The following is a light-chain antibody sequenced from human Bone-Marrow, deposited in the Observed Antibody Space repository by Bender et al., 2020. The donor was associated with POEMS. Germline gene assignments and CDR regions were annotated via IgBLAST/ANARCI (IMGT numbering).Light chain of an antibody. CDR1: HWHSIYA. CDR3: QTWVAGSRV. J-gene: IGLJ3*02. Sequence: QLILTQSPSASASLGASVKLTCTLSHWHSIYAIAWHQQQPQKGPRFLMRLNSDGSQFLGDGIPDRFSGSSSGAERYLVISSLLSEDEADYYCQTWVAGSRVFAGGTKLIV. V-gene: IGLV4-69*01. CDR2: LNSDGSQ.